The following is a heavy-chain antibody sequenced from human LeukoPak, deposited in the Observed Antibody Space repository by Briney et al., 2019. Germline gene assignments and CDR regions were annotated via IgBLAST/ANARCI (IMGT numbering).Heavy chain of an antibody. V-gene: IGHV3-7*01. D-gene: IGHD3-22*01. Sequence: GGSLRLSCAASGFTFSMSWMSWIRQSPGKGLEWVANIKGDGSAKYYVDSVKGRFTIYRDNAKRSLYLQMNSLRVEDTAVYYCATTHASSGNDWGQGTMVTVCS. J-gene: IGHJ4*02. CDR3: ATTHASSGND. CDR2: IKGDGSAK. CDR1: GFTFSMSW.